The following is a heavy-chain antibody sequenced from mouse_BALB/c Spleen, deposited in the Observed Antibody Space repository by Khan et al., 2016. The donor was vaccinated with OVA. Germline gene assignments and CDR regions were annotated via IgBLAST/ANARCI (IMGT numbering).Heavy chain of an antibody. V-gene: IGHV3-2*02. CDR1: GYSTTSDYA. CDR3: ARSIMAN. J-gene: IGHJ2*01. Sequence: EVQLQESGPGLVKPSQSLSLTCTVTGYSTTSDYAWNWIRQFPGNKLEWMGSISYSGSTSYNPSLKSRISITRDTSKTQFFLQLNSVTTEDTATYYCARSIMANWGQGTTLTVSS. CDR2: ISYSGST.